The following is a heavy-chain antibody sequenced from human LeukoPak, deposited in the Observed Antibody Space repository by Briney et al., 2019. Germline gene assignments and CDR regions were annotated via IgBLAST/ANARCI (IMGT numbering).Heavy chain of an antibody. V-gene: IGHV3-7*01. CDR2: IKQDGSEK. CDR1: GFTFSSYW. D-gene: IGHD2-15*01. CDR3: ARDRSCTGGSCYMDV. Sequence: PGGSLRLSCAASGFTFSSYWMSWVRQAPGKGLEWVANIKQDGSEKYYVDSVKGRFTISRDNAKNSLYLQMNSLRAEDTAVYFCARDRSCTGGSCYMDVWGRGTTVTVSS. J-gene: IGHJ6*03.